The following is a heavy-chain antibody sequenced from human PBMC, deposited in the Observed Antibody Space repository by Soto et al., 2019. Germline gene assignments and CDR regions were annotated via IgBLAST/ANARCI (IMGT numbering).Heavy chain of an antibody. D-gene: IGHD3-3*01. CDR3: ARADAYFDFCSGYYPSRTIPEIPQHFDY. Sequence: GASVKVSCKASGYTFTGYYMHWVRQAPGQGLEWMGWINTNSGGTNYAQKFKGWVTMTRDTSISTAYMELRSLRSDDTAVYYCARADAYFDFCSGYYPSRTIPEIPQHFDYWGQGTLVTVSS. CDR2: INTNSGGT. V-gene: IGHV1-2*04. CDR1: GYTFTGYY. J-gene: IGHJ4*02.